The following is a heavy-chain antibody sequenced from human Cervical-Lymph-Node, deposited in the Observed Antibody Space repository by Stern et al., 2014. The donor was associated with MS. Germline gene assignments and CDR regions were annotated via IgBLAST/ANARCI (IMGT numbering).Heavy chain of an antibody. CDR3: ARDTTNYYGSGSHDY. J-gene: IGHJ4*02. V-gene: IGHV3-11*06. Sequence: VQLVESGGGLVKPGGSLRLSCAASGFTFSDYYMSWIRQAPGKGLEWVSYISSSSSYTNYADSVKGRFTISRDNAKNSLYLQMNSLRAEDTAVYYCARDTTNYYGSGSHDYWGQGTLVTVSS. D-gene: IGHD3-10*01. CDR1: GFTFSDYY. CDR2: ISSSSSYT.